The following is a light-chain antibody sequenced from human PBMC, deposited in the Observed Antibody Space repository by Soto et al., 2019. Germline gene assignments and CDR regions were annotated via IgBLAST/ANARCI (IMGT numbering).Light chain of an antibody. CDR1: QSVRSN. CDR3: QQYGSSPIT. Sequence: DIVLTQSPGTLSLSPGERATLSCRASQSVRSNLAWYQQKPGQAHRLLIYGASSRATGIPDRFSGSGSGTDFTLTISRLEPEDFAVYYCQQYGSSPITFGQGTRLEIK. CDR2: GAS. J-gene: IGKJ5*01. V-gene: IGKV3-20*01.